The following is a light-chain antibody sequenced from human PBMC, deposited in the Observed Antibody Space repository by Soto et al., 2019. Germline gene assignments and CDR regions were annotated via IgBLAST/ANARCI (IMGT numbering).Light chain of an antibody. J-gene: IGKJ3*01. CDR1: QSVSSY. CDR3: QQRSNWPPVFT. Sequence: EIVLTQSPATLSLSPGERATLSCRASQSVSSYLAWYQQKPGQAPRLLIYDASNGATGIPARFSGSGSGTDFTLTISSLEPEDFAVYYCQQRSNWPPVFTFGPGTKVDIK. V-gene: IGKV3-11*01. CDR2: DAS.